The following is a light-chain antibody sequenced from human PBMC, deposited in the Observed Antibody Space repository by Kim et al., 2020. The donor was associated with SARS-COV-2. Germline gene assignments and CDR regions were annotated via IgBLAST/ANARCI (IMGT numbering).Light chain of an antibody. CDR1: SSDVGNYNY. J-gene: IGLJ2*01. CDR3: SSYTTSNTLV. CDR2: DVS. Sequence: QSVLTQPASVSGSPGQSITISCTGTSSDVGNYNYVSWYQQHPAKAPKLMIYDVSNRPSGVSNRFSGSKSGKTASLTISGLQAEDEADYYCSSYTTSNTLVFGGGTQLTVL. V-gene: IGLV2-14*03.